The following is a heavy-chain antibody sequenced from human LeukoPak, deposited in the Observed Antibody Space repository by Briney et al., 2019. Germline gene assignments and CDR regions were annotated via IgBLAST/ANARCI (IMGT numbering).Heavy chain of an antibody. V-gene: IGHV3-21*01. J-gene: IGHJ5*02. D-gene: IGHD2-15*01. CDR3: VREGYCSGGSCHPDNWFDP. Sequence: GGSLRLSCAASGFTFSSYSMNWVRQAPGKGLEWVSSISSSSSYIYYADSVKGRFTISRDNAKNSLYLQMNSLRAEDTAVYYCVREGYCSGGSCHPDNWFDPWGQGTLVTVSS. CDR1: GFTFSSYS. CDR2: ISSSSSYI.